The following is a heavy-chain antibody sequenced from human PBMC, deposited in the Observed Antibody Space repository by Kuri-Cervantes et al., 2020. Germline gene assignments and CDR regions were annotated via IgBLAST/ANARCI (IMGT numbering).Heavy chain of an antibody. V-gene: IGHV3-23*01. J-gene: IGHJ4*02. CDR2: ISGSGGST. Sequence: GESLKISCAASGFTFSSYAMSWVRQAPGKGLEWVSAISGSGGSTYYADSVKGRFTISRDNSKNTLYLQMNSLRAEDTAVYYCAKDGGSGYLSPMNYWGQGTLVTVSS. CDR1: GFTFSSYA. CDR3: AKDGGSGYLSPMNY. D-gene: IGHD5-12*01.